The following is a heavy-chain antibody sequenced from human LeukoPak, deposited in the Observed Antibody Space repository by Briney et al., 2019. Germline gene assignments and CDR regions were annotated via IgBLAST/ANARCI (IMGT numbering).Heavy chain of an antibody. J-gene: IGHJ4*02. V-gene: IGHV4-61*01. CDR3: ARGGSYYGSGSYPDY. Sequence: SETPSLTCTVSGGSISSGIYYWSWIRQPPGKGLEWIGYIYYSGSTNYNPSLKSRVTISVDTSKNQFSLKLSSVTAADTAVYYCARGGSYYGSGSYPDYWAQGTLVTVSS. CDR1: GGSISSGIYY. CDR2: IYYSGST. D-gene: IGHD3-10*01.